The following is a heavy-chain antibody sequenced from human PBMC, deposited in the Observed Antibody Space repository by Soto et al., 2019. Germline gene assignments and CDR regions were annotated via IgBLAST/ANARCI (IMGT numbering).Heavy chain of an antibody. CDR1: GFTFSSYS. D-gene: IGHD4-17*01. J-gene: IGHJ6*02. Sequence: LRLSCAASGFTFSSYSMNWVRQAPGKGLEWVSSISSSSSYIYYADSVKGRFTISRDNAKNSLYLQMNSLRAEDTAVYYCARGSLATVSPYYYYGMDVWGQGTTVTVSS. CDR2: ISSSSSYI. CDR3: ARGSLATVSPYYYYGMDV. V-gene: IGHV3-21*01.